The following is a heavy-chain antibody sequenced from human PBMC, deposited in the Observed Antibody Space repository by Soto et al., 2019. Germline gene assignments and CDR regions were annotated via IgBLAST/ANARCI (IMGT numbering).Heavy chain of an antibody. CDR2: IYWNDDK. CDR3: AYRPENHPILGFYY. Sequence: SGPTLVNPTQTLTLTCTFSGFSLSTDGVGVGWIRQPPGKALEWLALIYWNDDKRYSPSLKSRLTITKDTSKNQVVLTMTSMDPVDTATYYCAYRPENHPILGFYYWGQGTLVTVSS. CDR1: GFSLSTDGVG. J-gene: IGHJ4*02. D-gene: IGHD3-10*01. V-gene: IGHV2-5*01.